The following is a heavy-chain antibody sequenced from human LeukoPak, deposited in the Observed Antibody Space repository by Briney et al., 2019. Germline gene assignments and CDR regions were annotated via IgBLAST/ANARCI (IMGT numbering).Heavy chain of an antibody. CDR1: GYSFTSYW. Sequence: GESLKISCKGSGYSFTSYWIGWGRQMPGKGLEWMWIIYPGDSDTRYSPSFQGQVTISADKSISTAYLQWNSLKASDTAMYYCARRSTGWYYFDYWGQGTLLTVSS. CDR3: ARRSTGWYYFDY. D-gene: IGHD6-19*01. J-gene: IGHJ4*02. V-gene: IGHV5-51*01. CDR2: IYPGDSDT.